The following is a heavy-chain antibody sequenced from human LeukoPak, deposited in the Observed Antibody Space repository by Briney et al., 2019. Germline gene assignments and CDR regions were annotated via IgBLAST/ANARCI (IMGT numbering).Heavy chain of an antibody. D-gene: IGHD6-19*01. CDR3: ASSGWWGYFDY. Sequence: GGSLRLSCAASGFTFSSYWMSWVRQAPGKGLEWVSVIYSGGSTYYADSVKGRFTISRDTSKNTLYLQMNSLRAEDTAVYYCASSGWWGYFDYWGQGTLVTVSS. V-gene: IGHV3-66*01. CDR1: GFTFSSYW. CDR2: IYSGGST. J-gene: IGHJ4*02.